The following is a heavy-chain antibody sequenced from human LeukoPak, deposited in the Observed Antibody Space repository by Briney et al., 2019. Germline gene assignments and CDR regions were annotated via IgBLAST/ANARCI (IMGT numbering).Heavy chain of an antibody. CDR2: ISYDGSNK. V-gene: IGHV3-30-3*01. Sequence: SGGSLRLSCAASGFTFSSYAMHWVRQAPGKGLEWVAVISYDGSNKYYADSVKGRFTISRDNSKNTLYLQMNSLRAEDTAVYYCAKDRTYDDPYFLYDSSGYYYPGIFDYWGQGTLVTVSS. D-gene: IGHD3-22*01. J-gene: IGHJ4*02. CDR1: GFTFSSYA. CDR3: AKDRTYDDPYFLYDSSGYYYPGIFDY.